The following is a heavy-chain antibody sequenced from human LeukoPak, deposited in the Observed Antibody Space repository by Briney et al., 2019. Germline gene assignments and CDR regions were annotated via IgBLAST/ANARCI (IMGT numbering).Heavy chain of an antibody. Sequence: GGSLRLSCAASGFTFSNNAMSWVRQAPGRGLEWVSTLSGGGADTYYADSVKGRFTISRDNSKNTLFLQMNSLRADDTAIYYCTKRGSSSSAFLSDCWGQGTLVTASS. J-gene: IGHJ4*02. V-gene: IGHV3-23*01. CDR2: LSGGGADT. CDR3: TKRGSSSSAFLSDC. CDR1: GFTFSNNA. D-gene: IGHD6-6*01.